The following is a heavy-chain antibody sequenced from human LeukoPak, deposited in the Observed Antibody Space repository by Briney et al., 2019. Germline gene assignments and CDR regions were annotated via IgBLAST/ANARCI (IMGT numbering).Heavy chain of an antibody. D-gene: IGHD5-18*01. Sequence: ASVKVSCKASGYTFTSDYIHWLRQAPGQGLDWMGIINPSGGSTTYAQKFQGRVTMTRDTSTSTVYMDLSSLRSEDTAVYYCARGHDSYGNFDYWGQGTLVTVSS. CDR2: INPSGGST. V-gene: IGHV1-46*01. CDR1: GYTFTSDY. CDR3: ARGHDSYGNFDY. J-gene: IGHJ4*02.